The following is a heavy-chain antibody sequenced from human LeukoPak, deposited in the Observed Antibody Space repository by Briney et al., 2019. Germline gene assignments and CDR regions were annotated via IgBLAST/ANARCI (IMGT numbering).Heavy chain of an antibody. CDR1: GFTFGKYW. V-gene: IGHV3-7*01. CDR3: ASRPDY. J-gene: IGHJ4*02. D-gene: IGHD6-6*01. CDR2: IKLDGSEK. Sequence: GGSLRLSCVASGFTFGKYWMSWVRQAPGKGLEWVANIKLDGSEKNYVDSVKGRFTISRDNTKNSLYPQMNSLRAEDTAVYYCASRPDYWGQGTLVTVSS.